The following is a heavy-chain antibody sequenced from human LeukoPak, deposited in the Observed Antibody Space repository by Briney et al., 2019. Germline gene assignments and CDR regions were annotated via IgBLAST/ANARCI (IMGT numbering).Heavy chain of an antibody. J-gene: IGHJ6*02. CDR3: AKDRGTVVVVAATPRSYGMDV. V-gene: IGHV3-23*01. D-gene: IGHD2-15*01. CDR2: ISGNDDRT. Sequence: GGSLRLSCIASGFSFTTYATTWVRQAPGKGLEWVSTISGNDDRTYYADSVKGRFTISRDNSKNTLYLQMNSLRAEDTAVYYCAKDRGTVVVVAATPRSYGMDVWGQGTTVTVSS. CDR1: GFSFTTYA.